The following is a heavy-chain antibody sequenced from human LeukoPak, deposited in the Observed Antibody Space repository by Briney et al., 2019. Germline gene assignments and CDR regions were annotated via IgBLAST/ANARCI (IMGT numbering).Heavy chain of an antibody. V-gene: IGHV4-39*01. CDR1: GGSISSSSYY. CDR3: ARQHKRGRVVTAHDAFDI. Sequence: SETLSLTCTVSGGSISSSSYYWGWIRQPPGKGLEWIGSIYYSGSTYYNPSLKSRLTISVDTSKNQFSLKLSSVTAADTAVYYCARQHKRGRVVTAHDAFDIWGRGTMVTVSS. J-gene: IGHJ3*02. D-gene: IGHD2-21*02. CDR2: IYYSGST.